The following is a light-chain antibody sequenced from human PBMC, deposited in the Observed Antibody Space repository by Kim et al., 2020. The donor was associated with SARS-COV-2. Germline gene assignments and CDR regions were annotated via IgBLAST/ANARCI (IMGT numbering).Light chain of an antibody. V-gene: IGLV3-1*01. CDR1: NLGNKY. J-gene: IGLJ2*01. Sequence: VPPGQTHTMPCAGDNLGNKYVCWHHPKPGQSPILVIYQDTRRPSGIPERFSGSNSGNTATLTISGTQAMDEADYYCQAWATSTVVFGGGTQLTVL. CDR2: QDT. CDR3: QAWATSTVV.